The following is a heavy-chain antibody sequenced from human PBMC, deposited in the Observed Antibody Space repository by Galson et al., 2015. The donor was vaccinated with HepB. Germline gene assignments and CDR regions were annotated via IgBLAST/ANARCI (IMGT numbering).Heavy chain of an antibody. V-gene: IGHV3-11*01. D-gene: IGHD3-22*01. CDR1: GFSFSDYY. CDR2: ISNSGNFI. CDR3: ARVNYREGYYSTYYYYMDV. Sequence: SLRLSCAGSGFSFSDYYMTWIRQAPGKGLEWISYISNSGNFIYYGDSVKGRFIISRDSDKNSLFLQMSSLRAEDTALYYCARVNYREGYYSTYYYYMDVWGKGTTVTVSS. J-gene: IGHJ6*03.